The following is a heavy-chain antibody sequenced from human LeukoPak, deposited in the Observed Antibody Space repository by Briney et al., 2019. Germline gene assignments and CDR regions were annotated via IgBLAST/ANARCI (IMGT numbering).Heavy chain of an antibody. D-gene: IGHD5-18*01. Sequence: PGGSLRLSCAASGFTFSSYSMNWVRQAPGKGLEWVSSISSSSSYIYYADSVKGRFTISRDNAKNSLYLQMNSLRAEDTAVYYCARDLGYSYVYYFGYWGQGTLVTVSS. CDR2: ISSSSSYI. V-gene: IGHV3-21*01. CDR3: ARDLGYSYVYYFGY. CDR1: GFTFSSYS. J-gene: IGHJ4*02.